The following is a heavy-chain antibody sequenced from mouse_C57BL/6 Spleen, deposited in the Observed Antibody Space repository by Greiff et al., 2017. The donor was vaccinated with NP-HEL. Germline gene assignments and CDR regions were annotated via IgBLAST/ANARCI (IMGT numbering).Heavy chain of an antibody. D-gene: IGHD1-1*01. J-gene: IGHJ4*01. CDR1: GYTFTDYN. Sequence: EVKLMESGPELVQPGASVKMSCKASGYTFTDYNMHWVKQSHGKSLEWIGYINPNNGGTSYNQKFKGKATLTVNKSSSTAYMELRSLTSEDSAVYYCASTTVVGGYYAMDDWGKGTSVTVSS. CDR3: ASTTVVGGYYAMDD. CDR2: INPNNGGT. V-gene: IGHV1-22*01.